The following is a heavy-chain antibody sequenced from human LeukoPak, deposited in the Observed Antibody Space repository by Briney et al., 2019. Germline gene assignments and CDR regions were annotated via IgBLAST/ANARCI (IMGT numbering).Heavy chain of an antibody. D-gene: IGHD6-13*01. CDR1: GFTFSSYW. Sequence: GGSLRLSCAASGFTFSSYWMSWVRQAPGKGLEWVANIKQDGSEKYYVDSVKGRFTISRDNAKNSLYLQMNSLRAKDTAVYYCARGTGYSSSWYDGYFDYWGQGTLVTVSS. J-gene: IGHJ4*02. CDR3: ARGTGYSSSWYDGYFDY. CDR2: IKQDGSEK. V-gene: IGHV3-7*01.